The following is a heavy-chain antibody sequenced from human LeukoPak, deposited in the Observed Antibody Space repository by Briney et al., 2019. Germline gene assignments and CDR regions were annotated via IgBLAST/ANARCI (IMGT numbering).Heavy chain of an antibody. CDR1: GYTFTSYV. CDR3: AREGYSSSWNYFDY. V-gene: IGHV1-18*01. Sequence: GASVKVSCKASGYTFTSYVINWVRQAPGQGLEWMGWISAYNGNTNYAQKLQGRVTMTTDTSTSTAYMELRSLRSDDTAVYYCAREGYSSSWNYFDYWGQGALVTVPS. D-gene: IGHD6-13*01. CDR2: ISAYNGNT. J-gene: IGHJ4*02.